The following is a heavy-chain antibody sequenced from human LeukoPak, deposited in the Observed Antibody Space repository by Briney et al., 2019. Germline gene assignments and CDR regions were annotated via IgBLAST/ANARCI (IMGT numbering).Heavy chain of an antibody. Sequence: ASVEVSCKASGYTFTSYYMHWVRQAPGQGLEWMGWISAYNGNTNYAQKLQGRVTMTTDTSTSTACMGLRSLRSDDTAVYYCASVGATLDFDYWGQGTLVTVSS. CDR1: GYTFTSYY. V-gene: IGHV1-18*04. CDR3: ASVGATLDFDY. CDR2: ISAYNGNT. J-gene: IGHJ4*02. D-gene: IGHD1-26*01.